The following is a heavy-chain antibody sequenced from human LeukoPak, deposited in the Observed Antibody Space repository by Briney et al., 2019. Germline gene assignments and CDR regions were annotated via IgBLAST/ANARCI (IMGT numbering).Heavy chain of an antibody. CDR3: ARYWNYGVAPGEWFDP. D-gene: IGHD1-7*01. J-gene: IGHJ5*02. Sequence: GASVKASCKASGYTFTSYGISWVRQAPGQGLEWMGWISAYNGNTNYAQKLQGRVTMTTDTSTSTAYMELRSLRSDDTAVYYCARYWNYGVAPGEWFDPWGQGTLVTVSS. CDR1: GYTFTSYG. V-gene: IGHV1-18*01. CDR2: ISAYNGNT.